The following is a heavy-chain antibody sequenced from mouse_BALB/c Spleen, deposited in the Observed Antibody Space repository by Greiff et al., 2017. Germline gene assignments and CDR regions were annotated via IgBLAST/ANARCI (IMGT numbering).Heavy chain of an antibody. V-gene: IGHV5-6-3*01. D-gene: IGHD1-2*01. CDR1: GFTFSSYG. Sequence: EVQLVESGGGLVQPGGSLKLSCAASGFTFSSYGMSWVRQTPDKRLELVATINSNGGSTYYPDSVKGRFTISRDNAKNTLYLQMSSLKSEDTAMYYCARELRLRTFDYWGQGTTLTVSA. J-gene: IGHJ2*01. CDR2: INSNGGST. CDR3: ARELRLRTFDY.